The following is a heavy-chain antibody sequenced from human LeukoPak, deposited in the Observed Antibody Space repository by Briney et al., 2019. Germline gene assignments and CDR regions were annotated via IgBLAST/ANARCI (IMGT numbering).Heavy chain of an antibody. D-gene: IGHD3-10*01. CDR2: INANSGGT. CDR3: AKDVDRGPLWFGDYFDY. V-gene: IGHV1-2*06. J-gene: IGHJ4*02. Sequence: ASVKVSCKASGYTFIGYYMHWVRQAPGQGLEWMGRINANSGGTNYAQRFQGRVTMTRDTSLSTAYMELSRLRSDDTAVYYCAKDVDRGPLWFGDYFDYWGQGTLVTVSS. CDR1: GYTFIGYY.